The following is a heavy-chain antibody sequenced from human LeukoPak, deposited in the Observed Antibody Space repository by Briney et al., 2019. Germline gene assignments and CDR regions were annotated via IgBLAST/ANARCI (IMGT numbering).Heavy chain of an antibody. CDR3: ARDLGYQLLY. Sequence: SETLSLTCAVSGVSIAYSNWWSWARPPPGKGLEWIGEIHDDGGFHCNPLLKGRVAMSMDRSQNQFSLRLSSVTAADTAVYYCARDLGYQLLYWGQGIQVTVSS. V-gene: IGHV4-4*02. CDR1: GVSIAYSNW. CDR2: IHDDGGF. J-gene: IGHJ4*02. D-gene: IGHD2-2*01.